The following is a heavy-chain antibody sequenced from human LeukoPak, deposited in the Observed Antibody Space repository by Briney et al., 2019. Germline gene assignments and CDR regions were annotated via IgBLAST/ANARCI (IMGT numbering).Heavy chain of an antibody. CDR2: IWYDGSNK. D-gene: IGHD4-4*01. V-gene: IGHV3-33*01. J-gene: IGHJ6*02. CDR3: ARDLNYSNYDDYYYGMDV. Sequence: TGRSLRLSCAASGFTFSSYGMHRVRQAPGKGLEWVAVIWYDGSNKYYADSVKGRFTISRDNSENTLYLQMNSLRAEDTAVYYCARDLNYSNYDDYYYGMDVWGQGTTVTVSS. CDR1: GFTFSSYG.